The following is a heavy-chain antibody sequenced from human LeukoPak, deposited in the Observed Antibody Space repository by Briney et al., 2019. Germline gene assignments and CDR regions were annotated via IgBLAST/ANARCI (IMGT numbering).Heavy chain of an antibody. CDR3: ARFSRGSATRRITMIVVDPIA. D-gene: IGHD3-22*01. V-gene: IGHV4-34*01. CDR1: GGSFSGYY. CDR2: INHSGST. Sequence: PSETLSLTCAVYGGSFSGYYWSWIRQPPGKGLEWIGEINHSGSTNYNPSLKSRVTISVDKSKNQFSLKLSSVTAADTAVYYCARFSRGSATRRITMIVVDPIAWGQGTLVIVSS. J-gene: IGHJ5*02.